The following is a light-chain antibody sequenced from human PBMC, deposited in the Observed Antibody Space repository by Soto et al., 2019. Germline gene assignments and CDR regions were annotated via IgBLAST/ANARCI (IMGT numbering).Light chain of an antibody. CDR1: SSDVGGYNY. CDR2: DVS. V-gene: IGLV2-14*01. J-gene: IGLJ1*01. CDR3: SSYTTSNTRQIV. Sequence: SALAQPASVSGSPGQSITISCTGTSSDVGGYNYVSWYQQHPGKAPKFMIYDVSNRPSGVSNRFSGSKSGNTASLTISGLQAEDEADYYCSSYTTSNTRQIVFGTGTKV.